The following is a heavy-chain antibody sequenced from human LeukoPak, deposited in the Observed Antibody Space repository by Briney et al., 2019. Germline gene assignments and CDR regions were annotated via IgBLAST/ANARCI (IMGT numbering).Heavy chain of an antibody. J-gene: IGHJ4*02. Sequence: TGGSLRLSCAAYGFTFDDYGMSWVRQAPGKGLEWVSGINWNGGSTGYADSVKGRFTISRDNAKNSLYLQMNSLRAEDTALYYCAREGTGWNDVDYFDYWGQGTLVTVSS. CDR2: INWNGGST. V-gene: IGHV3-20*04. D-gene: IGHD1-1*01. CDR3: AREGTGWNDVDYFDY. CDR1: GFTFDDYG.